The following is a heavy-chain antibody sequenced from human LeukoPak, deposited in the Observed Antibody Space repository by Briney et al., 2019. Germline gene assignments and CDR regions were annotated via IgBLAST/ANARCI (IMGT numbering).Heavy chain of an antibody. V-gene: IGHV4-59*11. CDR3: ARDLVTVTKGFDI. CDR2: ISYIGTT. Sequence: PSETLSLTCAVSGDSFSSHYWTWIRQPPGRGLEWIGYISYIGTTNYNPSLKSRVTISIDTSKNQFSLKLSSVTTADTAVYYCARDLVTVTKGFDIWGLGTMVSVSS. D-gene: IGHD4-17*01. J-gene: IGHJ3*02. CDR1: GDSFSSHY.